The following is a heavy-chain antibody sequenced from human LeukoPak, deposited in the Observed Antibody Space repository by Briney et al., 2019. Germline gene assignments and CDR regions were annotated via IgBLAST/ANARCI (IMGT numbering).Heavy chain of an antibody. CDR2: ISSSSSYI. CDR1: GFTFSSYS. CDR3: ARDERHVDTAMSFDL. Sequence: GGSLRLSCAASGFTFSSYSMNWIRQAPGKGLEWVSSISSSSSYIYCADSVKGRFTISRDNAKNSLYLQMNSLRAEDTAIYYCARDERHVDTAMSFDLWGRGTLVTVSS. V-gene: IGHV3-21*01. J-gene: IGHJ2*01. D-gene: IGHD5-18*01.